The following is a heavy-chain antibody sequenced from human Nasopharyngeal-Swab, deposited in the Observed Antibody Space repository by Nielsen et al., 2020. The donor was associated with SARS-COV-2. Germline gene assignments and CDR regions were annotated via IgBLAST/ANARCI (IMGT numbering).Heavy chain of an antibody. V-gene: IGHV4-39*01. D-gene: IGHD6-13*01. CDR3: ARIFPYSSSWYGKYYFDY. J-gene: IGHJ4*02. CDR2: IYYSGST. Sequence: RQAPGKGLEWIGRIYYSGSTYYNPSLKSRVTISVDTSKNQFSLKLSSVTAADTAVYYCARIFPYSSSWYGKYYFDYWGQGTLVTVSS.